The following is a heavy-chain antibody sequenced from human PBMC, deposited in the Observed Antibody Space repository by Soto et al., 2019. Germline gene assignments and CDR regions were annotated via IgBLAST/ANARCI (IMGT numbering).Heavy chain of an antibody. CDR3: AREDSYGWSGESLDV. J-gene: IGHJ6*02. CDR1: GDSLRGQS. CDR2: IDQSGGT. D-gene: IGHD6-19*01. Sequence: QVQLQQWGAGLLKASETLSLTCAVVGDSLRGQSWNWIRQSPGKGLEWIGEIDQSGGTNYNPSLKSRAIISDDTSKTQFSLTLTPVTAADTAVYYCAREDSYGWSGESLDVWGQGTTVTVSS. V-gene: IGHV4-34*01.